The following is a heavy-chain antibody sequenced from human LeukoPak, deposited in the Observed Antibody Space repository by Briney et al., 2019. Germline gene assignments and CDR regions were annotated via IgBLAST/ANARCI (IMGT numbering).Heavy chain of an antibody. V-gene: IGHV3-23*01. Sequence: PGGSLRLSCEASGISFGSSAMTWVRQAPGKGLEWVSAISGSGGSTYYADSVKGRFTISRDNSKNTLYLQMNSLRAEDTAVYYCANEFGELSSFPISWGQGTLVTVSS. J-gene: IGHJ5*02. CDR1: GISFGSSA. CDR2: ISGSGGST. CDR3: ANEFGELSSFPIS. D-gene: IGHD3-10*01.